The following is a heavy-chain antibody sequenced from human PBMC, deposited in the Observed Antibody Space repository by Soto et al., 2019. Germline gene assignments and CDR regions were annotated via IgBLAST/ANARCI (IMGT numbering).Heavy chain of an antibody. Sequence: PGGSLRLSCAASGFTFSSYSMSWVRQAPGEGLEWVANIKQDGSENSYVDSVKGRFTISRDNAKNSVYLQMNSLRAEDTAVYYCARGRYCSGGRCYFDYWGQGTPVTVSS. D-gene: IGHD2-15*01. CDR2: IKQDGSEN. V-gene: IGHV3-7*04. CDR1: GFTFSSYS. CDR3: ARGRYCSGGRCYFDY. J-gene: IGHJ4*02.